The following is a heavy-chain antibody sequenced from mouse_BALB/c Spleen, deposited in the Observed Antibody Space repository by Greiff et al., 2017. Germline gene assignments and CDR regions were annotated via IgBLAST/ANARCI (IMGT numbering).Heavy chain of an antibody. CDR2: IDPSDSYT. CDR1: GYTFTSYW. J-gene: IGHJ4*01. D-gene: IGHD2-4*01. V-gene: IGHV1-69*02. CDR3: ARATMITYYAMDY. Sequence: QVQLQQPGAELVKPGASVKLSCKASGYTFTSYWMHWVKQRPGQGLEWIGEIDPSDSYTNYNQKFKGKATLTVDKSSSTAYMQLSSLTSEDSAVYYCARATMITYYAMDYWGQGTSVTVSS.